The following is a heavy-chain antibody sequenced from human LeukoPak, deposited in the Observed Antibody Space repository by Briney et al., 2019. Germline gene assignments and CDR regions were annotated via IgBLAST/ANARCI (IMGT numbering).Heavy chain of an antibody. V-gene: IGHV3-11*03. Sequence: PGRSLRLSCTASGFTFGDYAMSWVRQAPGKGLEWVSYISSSSSYTNYADSVKGRFTISRDNAKNSLYLQMNSLRAEDTAVYYCARGATFGGVIVMSGGDYWGQGTLVTVSS. CDR3: ARGATFGGVIVMSGGDY. D-gene: IGHD3-16*02. CDR2: ISSSSSYT. J-gene: IGHJ4*02. CDR1: GFTFGDYA.